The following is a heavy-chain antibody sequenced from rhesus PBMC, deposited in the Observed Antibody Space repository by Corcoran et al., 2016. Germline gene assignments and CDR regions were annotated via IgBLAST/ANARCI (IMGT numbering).Heavy chain of an antibody. CDR2: ISGRGGTA. V-gene: IGHV4-173*01. D-gene: IGHD1-26*01. Sequence: QLQLQESGPGLAKPSETLSLTCAVSGGSISSNYWSWIRQPPGKGLEWIGRISGRGGTADDDPAINSRITMTADTSKTRCSLKLSSVTAAETAVDYCVSPQGYGGYNWNFECFEFWGQGALVTVSS. J-gene: IGHJ1*01. CDR1: GGSISSNY. CDR3: VSPQGYGGYNWNFECFEF.